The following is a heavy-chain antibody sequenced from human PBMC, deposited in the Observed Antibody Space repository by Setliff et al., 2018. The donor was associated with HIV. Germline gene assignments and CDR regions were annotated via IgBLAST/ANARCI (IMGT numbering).Heavy chain of an antibody. J-gene: IGHJ4*02. CDR3: VRHPREEPQRNYKFDS. CDR1: GGSLSGDY. D-gene: IGHD1-7*01. Sequence: SETLSLTCTVSGGSLSGDYWSWIRQSPGKGLVWIGYIHTRGSINYIPSLKTRATVSLDTSKNQFFLRLTSVTAADTAIYYCVRHPREEPQRNYKFDSWGQGMLVTVSS. CDR2: IHTRGSI. V-gene: IGHV4-4*09.